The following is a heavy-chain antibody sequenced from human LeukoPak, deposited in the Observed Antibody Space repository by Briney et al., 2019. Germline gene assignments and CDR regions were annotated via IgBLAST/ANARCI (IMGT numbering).Heavy chain of an antibody. V-gene: IGHV3-11*03. CDR1: GFTFSDYY. Sequence: PGGSLRLSCAASGFTFSDYYMSWIRQAPGKGLEWVSYISSSSSYTNYADSVKGRFTISRDNAKNSLYLQMNSLRAEDTAVYYCARMDIVVVGQGYFDYWGQGTLVTASS. D-gene: IGHD3-22*01. CDR3: ARMDIVVVGQGYFDY. J-gene: IGHJ4*02. CDR2: ISSSSSYT.